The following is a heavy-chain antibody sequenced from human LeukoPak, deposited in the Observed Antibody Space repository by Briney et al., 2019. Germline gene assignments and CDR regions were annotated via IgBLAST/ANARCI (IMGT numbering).Heavy chain of an antibody. J-gene: IGHJ4*02. CDR3: AKSGPEAGYFDY. Sequence: GGSLRLSCAASGFTFSSYGMHWVRQAPGKGLERVAVILYDGSNKNYADSVKGRFTTSRDNSKNTLYLQMNSLRAEDTAVYYCAKSGPEAGYFDYWGQGTLVTVSS. CDR1: GFTFSSYG. CDR2: ILYDGSNK. V-gene: IGHV3-30*18. D-gene: IGHD1-14*01.